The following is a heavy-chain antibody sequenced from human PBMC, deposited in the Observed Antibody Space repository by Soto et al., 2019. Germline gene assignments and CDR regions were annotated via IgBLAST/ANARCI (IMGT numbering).Heavy chain of an antibody. CDR2: IYYSGST. CDR3: ARGGSIVVVPAAMNYYYYGMDV. CDR1: GGSISSGDYY. Sequence: QVQLQESGPGLVKPSQTLSLTCTVSGGSISSGDYYWSWIRQPPGKGLEWIGYIYYSGSTYYNPSIKSRVTISVDTSKNQVSLKLSSVTAADTAVYYCARGGSIVVVPAAMNYYYYGMDVWGQGTTVTVSS. V-gene: IGHV4-30-4*01. J-gene: IGHJ6*02. D-gene: IGHD2-2*01.